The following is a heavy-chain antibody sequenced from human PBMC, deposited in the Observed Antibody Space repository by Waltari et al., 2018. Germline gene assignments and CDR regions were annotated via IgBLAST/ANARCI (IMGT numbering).Heavy chain of an antibody. CDR3: ASEPLSSGWYGY. V-gene: IGHV3-7*01. CDR2: IKQDGSEK. CDR1: GFTFSGYW. Sequence: EVQLVESGGGWVQPGGSLRLSGAASGFTFSGYWMSWVRQAPGKGLEWVANIKQDGSEKYYVDSVKGRFTISRDNAKNSLYLQMNSLRAEDTAVYYCASEPLSSGWYGYWGQGTLVTVSS. D-gene: IGHD6-19*01. J-gene: IGHJ4*02.